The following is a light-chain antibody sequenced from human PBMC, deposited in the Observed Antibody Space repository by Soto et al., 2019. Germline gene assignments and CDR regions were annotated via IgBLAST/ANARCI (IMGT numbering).Light chain of an antibody. J-gene: IGKJ1*01. CDR2: DAS. CDR1: QSINSW. Sequence: DLQMTQSPSTLSASVGDRVTITCRASQSINSWLAWYHQKPGKAPQILIYDASTLKSGVPSRFSASGSGTEFTLIISSLQPDDFATYYCQQYTSYSWTFGQGTKVDIK. V-gene: IGKV1-5*01. CDR3: QQYTSYSWT.